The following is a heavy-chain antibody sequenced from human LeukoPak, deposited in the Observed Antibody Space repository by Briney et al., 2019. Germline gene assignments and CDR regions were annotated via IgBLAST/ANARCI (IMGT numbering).Heavy chain of an antibody. V-gene: IGHV1-18*01. D-gene: IGHD1-26*01. J-gene: IGHJ6*03. CDR3: ARDPGGSYGYYYYYYMDV. CDR2: ISAYNGNT. CDR1: GYTFTSYG. Sequence: ASVKVSCKASGYTFTSYGISWVGQTPGQGLEWMGWISAYNGNTNYAQKLQGRVTMTTDTSTSTAYMELRSLRSDDTAVYYCARDPGGSYGYYYYYYMDVWGKGTTVTVSS.